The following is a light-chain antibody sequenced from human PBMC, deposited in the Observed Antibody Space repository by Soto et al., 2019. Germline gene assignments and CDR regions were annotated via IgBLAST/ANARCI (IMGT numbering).Light chain of an antibody. CDR1: RSNIGTYT. Sequence: QCVLTQAPSESGTPGQRVTISCSGSRSNIGTYTVNWYQQLPGTAPTLLIYRNHQRPSGVPDRFSGSKSGTSASLAISGPQSEDEADYYCAAWDDSLRAVVFGGGTKLTVL. J-gene: IGLJ2*01. V-gene: IGLV1-44*01. CDR2: RNH. CDR3: AAWDDSLRAVV.